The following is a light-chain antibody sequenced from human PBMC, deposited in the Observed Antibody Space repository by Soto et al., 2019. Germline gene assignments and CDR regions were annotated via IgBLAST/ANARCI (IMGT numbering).Light chain of an antibody. CDR2: GIS. V-gene: IGKV3-15*01. J-gene: IGKJ5*01. CDR1: QSVDSN. Sequence: EIVMTQSPGTLSLSPGETATLSCRASQSVDSNYLAWYQQNPGQAPRLLVYGISTRATDIPARFSGSGSGTEFTLTISSLQSEDFGIYYCQQHSKWPITFGQGTRLEIK. CDR3: QQHSKWPIT.